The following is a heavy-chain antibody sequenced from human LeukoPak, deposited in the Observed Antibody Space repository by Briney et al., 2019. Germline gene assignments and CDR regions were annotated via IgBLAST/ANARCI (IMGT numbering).Heavy chain of an antibody. J-gene: IGHJ4*02. D-gene: IGHD6-6*01. CDR2: IYSGGST. V-gene: IGHV3-53*01. CDR3: AIREYSSSGAPEY. CDR1: GFTVSSNY. Sequence: GGSLRLSCAASGFTVSSNYMSWVRQAPGKGLEWVSVIYSGGSTYYADSVKGRFTISRDNSKNTLYLQMNSLRAEDTAVYYCAIREYSSSGAPEYWGQGTLVTVSS.